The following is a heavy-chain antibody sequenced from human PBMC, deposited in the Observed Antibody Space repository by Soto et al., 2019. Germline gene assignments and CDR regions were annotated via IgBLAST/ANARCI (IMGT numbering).Heavy chain of an antibody. Sequence: SETLSLTCTVSGDSISRASYYCGWIRQPPGKGLEWIGRIDYTGNTYYSPSLKSRVTISVDTSKNQFSLKLSSVTAADTAAYYCARHLVPDDSSGYYYVWGVYYYYGMDVWGQGTTVTVSS. CDR3: ARHLVPDDSSGYYYVWGVYYYYGMDV. J-gene: IGHJ6*02. CDR1: GDSISRASYY. CDR2: IDYTGNT. D-gene: IGHD3-22*01. V-gene: IGHV4-39*01.